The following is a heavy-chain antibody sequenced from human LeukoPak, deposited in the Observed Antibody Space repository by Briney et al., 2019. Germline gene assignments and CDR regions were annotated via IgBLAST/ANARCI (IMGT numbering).Heavy chain of an antibody. CDR2: ISSSGSTI. CDR3: ARAIGDFGRYGVDV. CDR1: GFTFSSYE. Sequence: PGGSLRLSCAASGFTFSSYEMKWVRQAPGKGLQWVSYISSSGSTIYYADSVKGRFTISRDNAKNSLYLQMSSLRVEDTAVYYCARAIGDFGRYGVDVWGQGTTITVFS. J-gene: IGHJ6*02. D-gene: IGHD4-17*01. V-gene: IGHV3-48*03.